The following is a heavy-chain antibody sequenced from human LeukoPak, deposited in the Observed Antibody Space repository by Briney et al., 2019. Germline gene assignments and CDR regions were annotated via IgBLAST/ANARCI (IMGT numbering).Heavy chain of an antibody. CDR3: ARGVESSSGKPYYFDY. CDR1: GGSISSYY. Sequence: SETLSLTCTVSGGSISSYYWSWIRQPPGKGLEWIGYIYYSGSTNYNPSLKSRVTISVDTSKNQFSLKLSSVTAADTAVYYCARGVESSSGKPYYFDYWGQGTLVTVSS. V-gene: IGHV4-59*12. D-gene: IGHD6-13*01. CDR2: IYYSGST. J-gene: IGHJ4*02.